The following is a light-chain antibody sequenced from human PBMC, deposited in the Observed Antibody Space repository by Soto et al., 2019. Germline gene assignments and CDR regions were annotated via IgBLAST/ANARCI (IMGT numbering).Light chain of an antibody. CDR1: PSVSSS. J-gene: IGKJ4*01. Sequence: EIVLTQSPATLSLSPGERATLSCRASPSVSSSLAWYQQKPGPAPRLLISDASNRATGIPARFSGSGSGTDCTLTVSSREPEDFAVYYCQQRRDWPLTFGGGTKVE. CDR2: DAS. V-gene: IGKV3-11*01. CDR3: QQRRDWPLT.